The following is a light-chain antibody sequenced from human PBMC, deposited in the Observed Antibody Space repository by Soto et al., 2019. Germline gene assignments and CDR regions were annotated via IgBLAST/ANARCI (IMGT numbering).Light chain of an antibody. CDR3: QQYDQWPIT. J-gene: IGKJ5*01. V-gene: IGKV3-20*01. CDR1: QSISSSY. Sequence: IVLTQSPGTLSLSPGERATLSCRASQSISSSYLAWYQQKPGQAPRLLIYGASARALGIPDRFSGSGSGTEFSFTVTSLQSEDFAVYYCQQYDQWPITFGQGTRLEIK. CDR2: GAS.